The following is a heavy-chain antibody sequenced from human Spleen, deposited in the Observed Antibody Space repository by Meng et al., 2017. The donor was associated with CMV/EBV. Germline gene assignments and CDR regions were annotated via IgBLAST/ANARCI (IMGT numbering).Heavy chain of an antibody. CDR3: VRLAGGVDY. Sequence: ASVKVSCKASGYSFTNYYMHWVRQAPGQGLEWMGIINPGGGSTTYAQKFQGRVTMTRDTSISTAYMEVASLRSDDTAVYYCVRLAGGVDYWGQGTLVTVSS. D-gene: IGHD3-10*01. CDR2: INPGGGST. J-gene: IGHJ4*02. CDR1: GYSFTNYY. V-gene: IGHV1-46*01.